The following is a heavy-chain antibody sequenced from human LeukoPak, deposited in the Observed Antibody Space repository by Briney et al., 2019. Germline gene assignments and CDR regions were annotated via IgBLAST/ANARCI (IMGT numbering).Heavy chain of an antibody. V-gene: IGHV4-4*07. D-gene: IGHD3-10*01. CDR2: IYTSGST. Sequence: SETLSLTCTVSGGSTSSYYWSWIRQPAGKGLEWIGRIYTSGSTNYNPSLKSRVTMSVDTSKNQFPLKLSSVTAADTAVYYCARAPSETYYYGSGSPYYYYYGMDVWGQGTTVTVSS. CDR3: ARAPSETYYYGSGSPYYYYYGMDV. CDR1: GGSTSSYY. J-gene: IGHJ6*02.